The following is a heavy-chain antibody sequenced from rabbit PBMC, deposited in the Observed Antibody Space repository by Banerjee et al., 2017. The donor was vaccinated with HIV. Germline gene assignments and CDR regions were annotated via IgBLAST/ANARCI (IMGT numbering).Heavy chain of an antibody. Sequence: QSLEESGGDLVKPEGSLTLTCTASGFSFSNKYVMCWVRQAPGKGLEWIGYIDPVFGSTYYASWVNGRFTISSHNAQNTLYLQLNSLTAADTATYFCARDLTGVIGWNFNLWGPGTLVTVS. V-gene: IGHV1S40*01. CDR2: IDPVFGST. CDR1: GFSFSNKYV. CDR3: ARDLTGVIGWNFNL. D-gene: IGHD1-1*01. J-gene: IGHJ4*01.